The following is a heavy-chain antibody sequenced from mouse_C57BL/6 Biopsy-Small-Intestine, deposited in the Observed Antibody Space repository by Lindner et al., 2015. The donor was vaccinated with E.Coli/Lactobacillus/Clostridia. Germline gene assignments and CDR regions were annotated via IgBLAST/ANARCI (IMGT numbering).Heavy chain of an antibody. Sequence: SVKVSCKTSGYTFANYYIHWLRQAPGQGLEWMGIINPTDDWTYYAQTFQDRLSVTSDTSTTTVYMELRSLRSDDTAVYYCGRDAVADEGSEDFDYWGQGTLVTVSS. CDR2: INPTDDWT. CDR3: GRDAVADEGSEDFDY. V-gene: IGHV1-59*01. J-gene: IGHJ4*01. CDR1: GYTFANYY. D-gene: IGHD1-1*02.